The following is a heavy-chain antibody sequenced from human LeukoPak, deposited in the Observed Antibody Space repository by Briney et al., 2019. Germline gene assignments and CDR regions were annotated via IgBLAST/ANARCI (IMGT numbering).Heavy chain of an antibody. J-gene: IGHJ2*01. CDR3: ARFAAAGVVHFEL. CDR2: IYSGGST. Sequence: PGGSLRLSCAASGFTVSSNYMSWVRQAPGKGLEWVSVIYSGGSTYYADSVKGRFTISRDNSKNTLYLQMYSLRVDDTAVYYCARFAAAGVVHFELWGRGTLVIVSS. V-gene: IGHV3-66*01. CDR1: GFTVSSNY. D-gene: IGHD6-13*01.